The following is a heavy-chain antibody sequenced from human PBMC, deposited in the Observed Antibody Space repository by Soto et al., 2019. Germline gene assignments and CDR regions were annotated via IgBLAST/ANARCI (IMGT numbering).Heavy chain of an antibody. Sequence: SETLSLTCTVSGGSISSGGYYWSWIRQHPGKGLEWIGYIYYSGSTYYNPSLKSRVTISVDTSKNQFSLKLSSVTAADTAVYYCARDAGYYYDSSGYSHAFDIWGQGTMVTVS. J-gene: IGHJ3*02. CDR1: GGSISSGGYY. CDR2: IYYSGST. V-gene: IGHV4-31*03. CDR3: ARDAGYYYDSSGYSHAFDI. D-gene: IGHD3-22*01.